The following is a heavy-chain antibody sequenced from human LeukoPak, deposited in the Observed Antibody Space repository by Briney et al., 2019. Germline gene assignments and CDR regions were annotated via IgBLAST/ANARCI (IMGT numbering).Heavy chain of an antibody. D-gene: IGHD2-2*01. CDR1: GYTFTSYG. J-gene: IGHJ4*02. Sequence: ASVKVSCKASGYTFTSYGISWVRQAPGQGLEWTGWISAYNGNTNYAQKLQGRVTMTTDTSTSTAYMELRSLRSDDTAVYYCATLSGVVPAASPFDYWGQGTLVTVSS. CDR2: ISAYNGNT. V-gene: IGHV1-18*01. CDR3: ATLSGVVPAASPFDY.